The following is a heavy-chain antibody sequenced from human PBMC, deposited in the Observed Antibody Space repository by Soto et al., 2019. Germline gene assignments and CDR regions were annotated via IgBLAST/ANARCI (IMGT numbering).Heavy chain of an antibody. Sequence: EVQLVESGGGLVQSGGSLRLSCIASGFSLTQYWMSWVRQTPRKGLEWVAKINEDGTKRDYMESVEGRFTISRDNAKNSVSLQMNSLRADDTAVYFCTRWDGRCSGGSCFFDSWGQGTLVNVSS. D-gene: IGHD2-15*01. CDR3: TRWDGRCSGGSCFFDS. J-gene: IGHJ4*02. CDR2: INEDGTKR. CDR1: GFSLTQYW. V-gene: IGHV3-7*01.